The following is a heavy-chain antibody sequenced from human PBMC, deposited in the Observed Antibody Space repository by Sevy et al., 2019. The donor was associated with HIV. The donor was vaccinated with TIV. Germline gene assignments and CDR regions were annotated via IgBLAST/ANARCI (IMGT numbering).Heavy chain of an antibody. CDR1: GFTFSSYN. V-gene: IGHV3-21*01. CDR3: ASSSSTSYNDAFDI. J-gene: IGHJ3*02. CDR2: ISSSSSYI. Sequence: GGSLRLSCAASGFTFSSYNMNWVRQAPGKGLEWVSSISSSSSYIYYADSVKGRFTISRDNAKNSLYLQMNSLRAEDTAVYYCASSSSTSYNDAFDIWGQGTMVTVSS. D-gene: IGHD2-2*01.